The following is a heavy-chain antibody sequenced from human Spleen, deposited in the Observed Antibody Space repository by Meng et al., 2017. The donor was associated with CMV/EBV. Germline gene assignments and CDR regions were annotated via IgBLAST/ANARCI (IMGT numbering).Heavy chain of an antibody. CDR1: GFTFSTYW. CDR2: INSDGSST. V-gene: IGHV3-74*01. J-gene: IGHJ4*02. Sequence: GGSLRLSCAASGFTFSTYWMYWIRQAPGKGLLWVSRINSDGSSTNYADSVQGRFTISRDESKNTLYLQMNSLRAEDTALYYCAKCSSTSCRYFDYWGQGTLVTVSS. CDR3: AKCSSTSCRYFDY. D-gene: IGHD2-2*01.